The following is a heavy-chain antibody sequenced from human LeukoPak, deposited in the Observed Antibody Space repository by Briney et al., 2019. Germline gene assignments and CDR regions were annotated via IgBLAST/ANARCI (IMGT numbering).Heavy chain of an antibody. J-gene: IGHJ4*02. Sequence: SETLSLTCAVYGGFFSGYYWSWIRQPPGKGLEWIGEINHSGSTNYNPSLKSRVTISVDTSKNQFSLKLRSVTAADTAVYYCARQRGYSGYDLDYWGQGTLVTVSS. D-gene: IGHD5-12*01. V-gene: IGHV4-34*01. CDR1: GGFFSGYY. CDR2: INHSGST. CDR3: ARQRGYSGYDLDY.